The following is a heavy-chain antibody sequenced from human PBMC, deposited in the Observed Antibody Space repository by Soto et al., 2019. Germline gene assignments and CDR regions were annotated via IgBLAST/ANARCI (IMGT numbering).Heavy chain of an antibody. CDR2: ISYDGSNK. Sequence: QVQLVESGGGVVQPGRSLRLSCAASGFTFSSYAMHWVRQAPGKGLEWVAVISYDGSNKYYADSVKGRFTISRDNSKNTLYLQMNSLRAEDTAVYYCARDSTVTTQGVFDYWGQGTLVTVSS. D-gene: IGHD4-17*01. J-gene: IGHJ4*02. CDR3: ARDSTVTTQGVFDY. CDR1: GFTFSSYA. V-gene: IGHV3-30-3*01.